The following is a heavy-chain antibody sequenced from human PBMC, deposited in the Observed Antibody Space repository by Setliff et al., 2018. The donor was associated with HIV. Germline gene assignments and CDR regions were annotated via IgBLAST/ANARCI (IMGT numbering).Heavy chain of an antibody. Sequence: SETLSLTCTVSGGFLNGYFWTWIRQPPGKKLEWIGRAYYSGSPYYNPSLESRVSISLDTSKNTFSLNVTSLTAADTAVYFCARERRDVYYYYYMDVWGKGTTVTVSS. CDR2: AYYSGSP. CDR3: ARERRDVYYYYYMDV. V-gene: IGHV4-59*12. CDR1: GGFLNGYF. J-gene: IGHJ6*03.